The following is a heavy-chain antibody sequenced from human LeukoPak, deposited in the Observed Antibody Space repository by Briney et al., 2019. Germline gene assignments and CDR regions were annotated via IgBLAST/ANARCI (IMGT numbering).Heavy chain of an antibody. CDR2: ISYDGSNK. J-gene: IGHJ3*02. CDR3: AKCQYLDQRPLACAFDI. D-gene: IGHD2-15*01. Sequence: PGGSLRLSCAASGFTFSSYGMHWVRQAPGKGLEWVAVISYDGSNKYYADSVKGRFTISRDNSKNTLYLQMNSLRAEDTAVYYCAKCQYLDQRPLACAFDIWGQGTMVTVSS. V-gene: IGHV3-30*18. CDR1: GFTFSSYG.